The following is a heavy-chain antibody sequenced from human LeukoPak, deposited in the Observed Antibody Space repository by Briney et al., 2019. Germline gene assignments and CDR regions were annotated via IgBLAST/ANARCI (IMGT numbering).Heavy chain of an antibody. CDR2: INHSGST. V-gene: IGHV4-34*01. CDR3: VMGYCSGGSCHSNDAFDI. Sequence: PSETLSLTCAVYGGSFSGYYWSWIRQPPGKGLEWIGEINHSGSTNYNPSLKSRVTISVDTSKNQFSLKLSSVTAADTAVYYCVMGYCSGGSCHSNDAFDIWGQGTMVTVSS. J-gene: IGHJ3*02. D-gene: IGHD2-15*01. CDR1: GGSFSGYY.